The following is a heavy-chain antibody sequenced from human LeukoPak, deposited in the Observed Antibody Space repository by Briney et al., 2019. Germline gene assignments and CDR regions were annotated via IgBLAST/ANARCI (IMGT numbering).Heavy chain of an antibody. J-gene: IGHJ4*01. Sequence: SETLSLTCTVSGGSLNNYYWGCIRQAAGRGLEWIAYSYYSGGTNYSSSLKSRVTISVDTSKNQFSLKVTSVTAGDTAIYYCVRHGESGRHHAYFDYWGHGALVTVSS. D-gene: IGHD3-10*01. V-gene: IGHV4-59*08. CDR3: VRHGESGRHHAYFDY. CDR1: GGSLNNYY. CDR2: SYYSGGT.